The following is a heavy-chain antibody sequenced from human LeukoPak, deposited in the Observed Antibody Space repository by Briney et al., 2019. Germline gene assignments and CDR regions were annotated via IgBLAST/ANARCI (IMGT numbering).Heavy chain of an antibody. D-gene: IGHD3-22*01. CDR1: GFTFSNAW. Sequence: PGGSLRLSCAASGFTFSNAWMSWVRQAPGKGLEWVGRIKSKTDGGTTDYAAPVKDRFTISRDDSKNTLYLQMNSLKTEDTAVYFCTRHGPDHYYDSSGYDYAGPDIWGQGTMVTVSS. CDR2: IKSKTDGGTT. J-gene: IGHJ3*02. V-gene: IGHV3-15*01. CDR3: TRHGPDHYYDSSGYDYAGPDI.